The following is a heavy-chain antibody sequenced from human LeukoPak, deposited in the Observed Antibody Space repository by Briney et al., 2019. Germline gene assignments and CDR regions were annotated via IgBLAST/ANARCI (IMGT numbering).Heavy chain of an antibody. CDR1: GFTFSSYG. CDR2: ISYDGSNK. Sequence: GGSLRLSCAASGFTFSSYGMHWVRQAPGKGLEWVAVISYDGSNKYYADSVKGRFTISRDNSKNTLYLQMNSLRAEDTAVYYCAKDRRTIAAAGFDYWGQGTLVTVSS. J-gene: IGHJ4*02. D-gene: IGHD6-13*01. V-gene: IGHV3-30*18. CDR3: AKDRRTIAAAGFDY.